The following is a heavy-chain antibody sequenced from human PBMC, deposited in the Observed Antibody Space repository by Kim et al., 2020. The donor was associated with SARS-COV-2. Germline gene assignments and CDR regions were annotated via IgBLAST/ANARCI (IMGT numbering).Heavy chain of an antibody. J-gene: IGHJ5*02. D-gene: IGHD2-15*01. CDR3: ALMLRHNWFDP. CDR1: GGSISSYY. Sequence: SETLSLTCTVSGGSISSYYWSWIRQPPGKGLEWIGYIYYSGSTNYNPSLKSRVTISVDTSKNQFSLKLSSVTAADTAVYYCALMLRHNWFDPWGQGTLVTVSS. CDR2: IYYSGST. V-gene: IGHV4-59*01.